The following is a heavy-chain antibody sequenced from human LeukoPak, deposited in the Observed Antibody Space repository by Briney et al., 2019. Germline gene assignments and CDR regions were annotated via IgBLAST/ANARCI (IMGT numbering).Heavy chain of an antibody. CDR2: IYYSGST. CDR3: ARGFGPVVAATPGCFDP. CDR1: GGSIISYY. Sequence: SETLSLTCTVSGGSIISYYWSWIRQPPGKGLEWIGYIYYSGSTNYSPSLKSRVTISVDTSKNQFSLKLSSVTAADTAVYYCARGFGPVVAATPGCFDPWGQGTLVTVSS. V-gene: IGHV4-59*01. D-gene: IGHD2-15*01. J-gene: IGHJ5*02.